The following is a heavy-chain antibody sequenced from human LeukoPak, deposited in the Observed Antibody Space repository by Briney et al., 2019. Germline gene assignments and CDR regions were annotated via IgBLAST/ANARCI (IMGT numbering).Heavy chain of an antibody. CDR2: ISKSGGHT. J-gene: IGHJ6*02. CDR1: GLTFDDYA. CDR3: ATSWGPDTSAFRWGRGGMDV. Sequence: GGSLRLSCAVSGLTFDDYAMSWVRQVPGRGLEWVSAISKSGGHTYYTPSAKGRFTIYRDNSKNTQYLQMNSLRAEDTAVYYCATSWGPDTSAFRWGRGGMDVWGQGTMVIVSS. V-gene: IGHV3-23*01. D-gene: IGHD3-16*01.